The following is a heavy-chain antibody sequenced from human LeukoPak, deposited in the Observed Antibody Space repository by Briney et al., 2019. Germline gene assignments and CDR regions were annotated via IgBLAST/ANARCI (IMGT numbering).Heavy chain of an antibody. CDR1: GYTFTAQY. Sequence: ASVKVSCKASGYTFTAQYMHWVRQAPGQGLEWMGWINPNNGDTKYAQSFLGRVTMTRDTSTTTAYMELSSLRSDDTAVYFCASYPRSIPTPPFDYWAREPWSPSPQ. CDR2: INPNNGDT. D-gene: IGHD2-21*01. J-gene: IGHJ4*02. V-gene: IGHV1-2*02. CDR3: ASYPRSIPTPPFDY.